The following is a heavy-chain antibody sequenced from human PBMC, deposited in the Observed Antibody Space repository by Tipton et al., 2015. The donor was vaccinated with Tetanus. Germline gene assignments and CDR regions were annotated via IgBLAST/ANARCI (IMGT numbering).Heavy chain of an antibody. J-gene: IGHJ6*03. Sequence: TLSLTCTVSGDSISSSSYYWGWIRQPPGKGLEWIGSIYYSGSTYYNPSLKSRVTISVDTSKNQFSLKLSSVTAADTAVYYCARHPLRFFAYYYMDVWGKGTTVTVSS. V-gene: IGHV4-39*01. CDR3: ARHPLRFFAYYYMDV. CDR2: IYYSGST. D-gene: IGHD3-3*01. CDR1: GDSISSSSYY.